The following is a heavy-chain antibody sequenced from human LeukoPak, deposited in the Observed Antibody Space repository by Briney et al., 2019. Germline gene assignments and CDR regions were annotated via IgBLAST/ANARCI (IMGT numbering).Heavy chain of an antibody. CDR1: GGSISSGAYF. Sequence: SETLSLTCSVSGGSISSGAYFWTWIRQHPVKGLEWIGHIHSRGSTHYNPSLEGRLTISADTSNNQLSLKLSSMTAADTAVYYCARVGDYRGVYWGQGTLVTVSS. CDR3: ARVGDYRGVY. D-gene: IGHD4-17*01. CDR2: IHSRGST. J-gene: IGHJ4*02. V-gene: IGHV4-31*03.